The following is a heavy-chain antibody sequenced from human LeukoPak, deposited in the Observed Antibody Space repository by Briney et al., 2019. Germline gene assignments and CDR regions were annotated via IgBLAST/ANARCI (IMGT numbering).Heavy chain of an antibody. CDR2: IYYSGST. CDR1: GGSVSSGSYY. CDR3: ARVARVNCSGGSCYLFNWFDP. V-gene: IGHV4-61*01. D-gene: IGHD2-15*01. J-gene: IGHJ5*02. Sequence: SETLSLTCTVSGGSVSSGSYYWSWIRQPPGKGLEWIGYIYYSGSTNYNLSLKSRVTISVDTSKNQFSLKLSSVTAADTAVYYCARVARVNCSGGSCYLFNWFDPWGQGTLVTVSS.